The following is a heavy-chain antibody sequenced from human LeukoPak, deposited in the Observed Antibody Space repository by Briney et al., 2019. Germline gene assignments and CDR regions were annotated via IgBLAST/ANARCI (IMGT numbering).Heavy chain of an antibody. V-gene: IGHV3-48*01. CDR2: ISSSSSTI. CDR3: ASGMVYAA. J-gene: IGHJ5*02. CDR1: GFTFSSYS. D-gene: IGHD2-8*01. Sequence: GGSLRLSCAASGFTFSSYSMNWVRQAPGKGLEWVSYISSSSSTIYYADSVKGRFTISRDNAKNSLYLQMNSLRAEDTAVYYCASGMVYAAWGQGTLVTVSS.